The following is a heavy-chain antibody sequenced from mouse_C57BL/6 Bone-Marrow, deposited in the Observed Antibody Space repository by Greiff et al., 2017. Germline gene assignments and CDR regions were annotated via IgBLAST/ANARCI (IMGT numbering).Heavy chain of an antibody. V-gene: IGHV1-55*01. D-gene: IGHD2-5*01. CDR2: IYPGSGST. Sequence: VQLQQPGAELVKPGASVKMSCKASGYTFTSYWITWVKQRHGQGLEWIGDIYPGSGSTNYNEKFKSKATLTVDTSSSTAYMQRSSLTSEDSAVYYCARPYYSNYWYFDFWGTGTTVTVSS. CDR3: ARPYYSNYWYFDF. CDR1: GYTFTSYW. J-gene: IGHJ1*03.